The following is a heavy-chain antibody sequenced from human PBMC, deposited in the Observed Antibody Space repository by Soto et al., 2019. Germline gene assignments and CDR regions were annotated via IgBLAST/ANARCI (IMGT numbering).Heavy chain of an antibody. CDR1: GFTFSNYA. J-gene: IGHJ4*02. D-gene: IGHD3-22*01. CDR3: VKAVFSGYYYVPFDY. CDR2: VSSNGGNT. Sequence: GGSLRLSCSASGFTFSNYAMHWVRQAPGKGLEYVSAVSSNGGNTYYADSVKGRFTISRDNSKNTLYLQMSSLRTEDTAVYYCVKAVFSGYYYVPFDYWGQGTLVTVSS. V-gene: IGHV3-64D*06.